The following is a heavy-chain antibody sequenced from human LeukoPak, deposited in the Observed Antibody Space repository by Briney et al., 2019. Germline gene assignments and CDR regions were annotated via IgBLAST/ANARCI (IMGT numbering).Heavy chain of an antibody. CDR2: NNPNSGAT. CDR3: ATPYCGGDCYEYYFDT. J-gene: IGHJ4*02. D-gene: IGHD2-21*02. CDR1: GYTFTGYY. Sequence: ASVKVSCKASGYTFTGYYMHWVRQAPGQGLEWMGWNNPNSGATNYAQKFQGRVTMTRDTSISTAYMELNRLRSDDTAVYYCATPYCGGDCYEYYFDTWGQGTLVTVSS. V-gene: IGHV1-2*02.